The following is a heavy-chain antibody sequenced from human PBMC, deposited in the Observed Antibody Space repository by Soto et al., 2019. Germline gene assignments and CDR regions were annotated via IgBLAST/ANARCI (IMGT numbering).Heavy chain of an antibody. CDR2: IIPIFGTA. CDR1: GGTFSSYA. J-gene: IGHJ4*02. CDR3: ARSYYGSGSQTTFDY. D-gene: IGHD3-10*01. Sequence: SVKVSCKASGGTFSSYAISWVRQAPGQGLEWMGGIIPIFGTANYAQKFQGRVTITADESTSTAYMELSSLRSEDTAVYYCARSYYGSGSQTTFDYWGQGTLVTVSS. V-gene: IGHV1-69*13.